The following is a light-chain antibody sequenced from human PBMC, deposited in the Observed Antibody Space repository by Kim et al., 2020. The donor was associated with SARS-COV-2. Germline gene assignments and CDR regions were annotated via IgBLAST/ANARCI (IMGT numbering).Light chain of an antibody. J-gene: IGKJ2*01. CDR3: QQYGRAPYT. V-gene: IGKV3-20*01. CDR1: QTVGTTY. CDR2: AAS. Sequence: LPPGESATLSCRASQTVGTTYLAWYQQKPGQVPRLLIYAASTRATGIPDRFSGSGSGTDFTLTLSSLEPEDSAVYYCQQYGRAPYTFGQGTKLEI.